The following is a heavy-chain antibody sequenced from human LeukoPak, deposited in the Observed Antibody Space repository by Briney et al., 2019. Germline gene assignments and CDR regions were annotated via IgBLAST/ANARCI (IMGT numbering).Heavy chain of an antibody. CDR2: IISGGGA. CDR1: GVSFSAYS. CDR3: ARLRCGHTDVICYNY. D-gene: IGHD2-21*01. V-gene: IGHV4-34*12. Sequence: PSETLSLTCAVKGVSFSAYSWSWIRQSPGRGLEWIGEIISGGGAIYNPSLESRATISGDTSENQFSLSLTSVTDADTAVYYCARLRCGHTDVICYNYWGLGTLVTVSS. J-gene: IGHJ4*02.